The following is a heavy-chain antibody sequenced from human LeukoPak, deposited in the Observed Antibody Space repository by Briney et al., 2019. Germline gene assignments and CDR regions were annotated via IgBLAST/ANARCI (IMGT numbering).Heavy chain of an antibody. D-gene: IGHD3-3*01. J-gene: IGHJ3*02. Sequence: ASVKVSCKASGYTFTSYGISWVRQAPGQGLEWMGWTSAYNGNTNYAQKLQGRVTMTTDTSTSTAYMEVRSLRSDDTAVYYCAREGWATIFGVVITGSAFDIWGQGTMVTVSS. CDR2: TSAYNGNT. CDR3: AREGWATIFGVVITGSAFDI. CDR1: GYTFTSYG. V-gene: IGHV1-18*01.